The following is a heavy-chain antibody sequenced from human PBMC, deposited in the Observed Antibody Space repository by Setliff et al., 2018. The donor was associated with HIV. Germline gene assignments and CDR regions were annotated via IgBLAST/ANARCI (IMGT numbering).Heavy chain of an antibody. CDR3: ARDKGYYYMDV. Sequence: PSETLSLTCTVSGGSLSSCGYYWSWIRQHPGKGLEWIGYIYYSGGTYYNPSLKSRVTIAVDTSKNQFSLKLSPVTAADTDGYYCARDKGYYYMDVWGKGITVTVSS. CDR1: GGSLSSCGYY. CDR2: IYYSGGT. J-gene: IGHJ6*03. V-gene: IGHV4-31*03.